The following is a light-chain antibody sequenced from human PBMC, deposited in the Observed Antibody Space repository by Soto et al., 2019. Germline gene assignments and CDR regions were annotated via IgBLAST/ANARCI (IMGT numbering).Light chain of an antibody. J-gene: IGKJ3*01. V-gene: IGKV3-20*01. Sequence: EIVLTQSPGTLSLSPRERATLSCRASQSLRGSYLAWYQQKPGQAPRLLIYGVSSRATGIPDRFSGSGSATDFTLTISRLEPEDFALYYCRQYDRSPFTFGPGTKLDIK. CDR1: QSLRGSY. CDR2: GVS. CDR3: RQYDRSPFT.